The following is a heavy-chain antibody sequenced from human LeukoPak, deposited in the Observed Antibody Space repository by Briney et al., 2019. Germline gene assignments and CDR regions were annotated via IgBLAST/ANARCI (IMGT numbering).Heavy chain of an antibody. CDR2: FDPEDGET. CDR1: GYTLTELS. J-gene: IGHJ6*02. Sequence: ASVKVSCKVSGYTLTELSMHWVRQAPGKGLEWMGGFDPEDGETIYAQKFQGRVTMTEDTSTDTAYMELSSLRSDDTAVYYCAREDTAMAHYYYYGMDVWGQGTTVTVSS. CDR3: AREDTAMAHYYYYGMDV. V-gene: IGHV1-24*01. D-gene: IGHD5-18*01.